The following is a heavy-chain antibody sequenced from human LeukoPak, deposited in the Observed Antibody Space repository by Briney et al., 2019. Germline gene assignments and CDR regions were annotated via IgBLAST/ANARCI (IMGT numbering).Heavy chain of an antibody. Sequence: ASVKVSCKASGYTFTSYGISWVRQAPGQGLEWMGWNSAYNGDTNYAQKLQGRVTMTTDTSTSTAYMELRSLRSDDTAVYYCARGGPAPHRITLIVVASSTDAFDIWGQGTMVTVSS. D-gene: IGHD3-22*01. CDR1: GYTFTSYG. V-gene: IGHV1-18*01. CDR3: ARGGPAPHRITLIVVASSTDAFDI. CDR2: NSAYNGDT. J-gene: IGHJ3*02.